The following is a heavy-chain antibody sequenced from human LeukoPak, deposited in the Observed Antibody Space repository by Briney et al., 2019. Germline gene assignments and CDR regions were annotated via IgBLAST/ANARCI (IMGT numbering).Heavy chain of an antibody. CDR2: ISYSGTI. D-gene: IGHD3-22*01. J-gene: IGHJ4*02. CDR1: GFTFSSYE. Sequence: GGSLRLSCAASGFTFSSYEMNWIRQAPGRGLEWVSYISYSGTIYYADSVKGRFTISRDNAKNSLYLQMNNLRADDTAVYYCAREVDSEIGSIDYWGQGTLVTVSS. CDR3: AREVDSEIGSIDY. V-gene: IGHV3-48*03.